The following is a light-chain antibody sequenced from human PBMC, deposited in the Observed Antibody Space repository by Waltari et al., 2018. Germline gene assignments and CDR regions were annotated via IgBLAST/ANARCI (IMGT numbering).Light chain of an antibody. CDR2: EVI. J-gene: IGLJ2*01. CDR3: CSYAGTDTVII. V-gene: IGLV2-23*02. Sequence: QTALTQPGPVSGSPGQSITISCIGTSSAVGTKNFVFYYQQYPSKAPKLMIYEVIMRPSGVFNRFFGSKSGNTASLTISGLQDEDEADYYCCSYAGTDTVIIFGGGTKVTVL. CDR1: SSAVGTKNF.